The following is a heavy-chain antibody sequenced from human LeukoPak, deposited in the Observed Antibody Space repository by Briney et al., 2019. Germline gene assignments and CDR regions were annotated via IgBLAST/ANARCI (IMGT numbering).Heavy chain of an antibody. Sequence: PGGSLRLSCAASGFTFSSYSMNWVRQAPGKGLEWVSYISSSGSTIYYADSVKGRFTISRDNAKSSLYLQMNSLRAEDTAVYYCANPGGWQWLAAFDYWGQGTLVTVSS. J-gene: IGHJ4*02. D-gene: IGHD6-19*01. CDR3: ANPGGWQWLAAFDY. CDR1: GFTFSSYS. CDR2: ISSSGSTI. V-gene: IGHV3-48*04.